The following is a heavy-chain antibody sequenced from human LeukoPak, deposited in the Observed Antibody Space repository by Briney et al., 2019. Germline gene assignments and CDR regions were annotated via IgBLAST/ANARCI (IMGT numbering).Heavy chain of an antibody. CDR3: TRGRRGYSYGYNDY. CDR2: IRCKAYGGTT. Sequence: PGGSLRLFCTASGFTFGDYAMSWVRQAPAKGLEEVVVIRCKAYGGTTEYAASVKGRFTISRDDSKSIAYLQMNSLKTEDTAVYYCTRGRRGYSYGYNDYWGQGTLVTVSS. J-gene: IGHJ4*02. V-gene: IGHV3-49*04. D-gene: IGHD5-18*01. CDR1: GFTFGDYA.